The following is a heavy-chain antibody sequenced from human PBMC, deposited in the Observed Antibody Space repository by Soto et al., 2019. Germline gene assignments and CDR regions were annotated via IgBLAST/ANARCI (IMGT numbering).Heavy chain of an antibody. Sequence: GSLRLSCAASGFTFSSYAMSWVRQAPGKGLEWVSAISGSGGSTYYADSVKGRFTISRDNSKNTLYLQMNSLRAEDTAVYYCAKGTYYYDSSGPVFDGWGQGTLVTVSS. CDR3: AKGTYYYDSSGPVFDG. CDR2: ISGSGGST. V-gene: IGHV3-23*01. CDR1: GFTFSSYA. D-gene: IGHD3-22*01. J-gene: IGHJ4*02.